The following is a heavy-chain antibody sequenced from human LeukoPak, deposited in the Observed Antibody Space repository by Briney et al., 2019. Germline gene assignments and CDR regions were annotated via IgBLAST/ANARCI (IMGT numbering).Heavy chain of an antibody. J-gene: IGHJ3*02. V-gene: IGHV3-NL1*01. Sequence: GGSLRLSCAASGFTFSSYGMHWVRQAPGKGLEWVSIIYSGGSTYYADSVKGRFTISRDNSKNTLYLQMNSLRAEDTAVYCCARGYYYDSSAYYSDAFDIWGQGTMVTVSS. CDR3: ARGYYYDSSAYYSDAFDI. CDR2: IYSGGST. D-gene: IGHD3-22*01. CDR1: GFTFSSYG.